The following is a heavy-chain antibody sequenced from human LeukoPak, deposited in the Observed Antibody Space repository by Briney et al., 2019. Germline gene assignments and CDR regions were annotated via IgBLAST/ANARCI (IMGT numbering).Heavy chain of an antibody. V-gene: IGHV1-8*01. CDR3: ARGHSSGWYVQDWFDP. CDR1: GYTFTSYD. Sequence: ASVKVSCKASGYTFTSYDINWVRQATGQGLEWMGWMNPNSGNTGYAQKFQGRVTMTRNTSISTAYMELSSPRSEDTAVYYCARGHSSGWYVQDWFDPWGQGTLVTVSS. CDR2: MNPNSGNT. D-gene: IGHD6-19*01. J-gene: IGHJ5*02.